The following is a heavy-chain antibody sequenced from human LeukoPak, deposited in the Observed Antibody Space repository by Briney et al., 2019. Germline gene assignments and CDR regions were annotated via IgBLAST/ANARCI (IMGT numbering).Heavy chain of an antibody. J-gene: IGHJ3*02. CDR1: GFTFSSYS. CDR2: ISSSSSYI. D-gene: IGHD3-22*01. CDR3: AGFYYYDSSGYPLRDAFDI. V-gene: IGHV3-21*01. Sequence: GGSLRLSCAASGFTFSSYSMNWVRQAPGKGLECVSSISSSSSYIYYADSVKGRFTISRDNAKNSLYLQMNSLRAEDTAVYYCAGFYYYDSSGYPLRDAFDIWGQGTMVTVSS.